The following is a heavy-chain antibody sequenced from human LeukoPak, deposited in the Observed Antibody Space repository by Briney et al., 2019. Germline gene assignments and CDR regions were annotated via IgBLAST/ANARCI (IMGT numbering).Heavy chain of an antibody. CDR1: GYTFTGYY. CDR2: IKPNNGGT. D-gene: IGHD2-2*01. J-gene: IGHJ5*02. Sequence: ASVKVSCKASGYTFTGYYMHWVRQAPGQGLEWMGWIKPNNGGTNYAQKFQGRVTMTRDTSISTAYMELSRLRSDDTAVYYCASARGDIVVVPAAIWFDPWGQGTLVTVSS. CDR3: ASARGDIVVVPAAIWFDP. V-gene: IGHV1-2*02.